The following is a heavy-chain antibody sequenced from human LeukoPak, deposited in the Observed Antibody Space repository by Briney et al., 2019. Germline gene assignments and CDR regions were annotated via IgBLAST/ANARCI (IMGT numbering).Heavy chain of an antibody. D-gene: IGHD3-10*01. CDR2: FDPEDGET. CDR1: GYTLTELS. Sequence: ASVKVSCKVSGYTLTELSMHWVRQAPGKGLEWMGGFDPEDGETIYAQKFQGRVTMTEDTSTDTAYMELSSLRSEDTAVYYCATDPLFYCSGPEDWWGQGTLVTVSS. V-gene: IGHV1-24*01. J-gene: IGHJ4*02. CDR3: ATDPLFYCSGPEDW.